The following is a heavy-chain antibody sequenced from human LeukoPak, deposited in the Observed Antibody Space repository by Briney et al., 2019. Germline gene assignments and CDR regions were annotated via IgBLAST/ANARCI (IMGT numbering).Heavy chain of an antibody. CDR1: GYTFTSYG. Sequence: GASVKVSCMASGYTFTSYGISWVRQAPGQGLEWMGWISAYNGNTNYAQKLQGRVTMTTDTSTSTAYMELRSLRSDDTAVYYCARVGNHDYGDQHIGAFDIWGQGTMVTVSS. CDR3: ARVGNHDYGDQHIGAFDI. V-gene: IGHV1-18*01. J-gene: IGHJ3*02. D-gene: IGHD4-17*01. CDR2: ISAYNGNT.